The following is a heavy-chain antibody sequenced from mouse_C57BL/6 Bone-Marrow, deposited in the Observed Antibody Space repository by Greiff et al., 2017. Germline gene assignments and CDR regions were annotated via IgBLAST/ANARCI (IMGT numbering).Heavy chain of an antibody. Sequence: DVMLVESGGDLVKPGGSLKLSCAASGFTFSSYGMSWVRQTPDKRLEWVATISSGGSYTYYPDSVTGRFTISRDNAKNTLYLQMSSLKSEDTAIYYGARAYYSIPFAYWGQGALVTVSA. CDR2: ISSGGSYT. D-gene: IGHD2-5*01. CDR1: GFTFSSYG. V-gene: IGHV5-6*02. CDR3: ARAYYSIPFAY. J-gene: IGHJ3*01.